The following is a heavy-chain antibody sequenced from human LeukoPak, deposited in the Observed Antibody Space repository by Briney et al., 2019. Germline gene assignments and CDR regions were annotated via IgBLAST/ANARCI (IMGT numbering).Heavy chain of an antibody. D-gene: IGHD6-19*01. CDR3: ARDTPGFLAVAGTGLDY. J-gene: IGHJ4*02. V-gene: IGHV1-69*04. CDR1: GGTFSSYA. CDR2: IIPILGIA. Sequence: ASVKVSCKASGGTFSSYAISWVRQAPGQGLEWMGRIIPILGIANYAQKFQGRVTITADKSTSTAYMELSSLRSEDTAVYYCARDTPGFLAVAGTGLDYWGQGTLVIVSS.